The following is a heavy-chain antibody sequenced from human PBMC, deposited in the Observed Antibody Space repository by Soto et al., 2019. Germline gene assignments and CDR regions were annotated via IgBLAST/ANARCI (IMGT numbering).Heavy chain of an antibody. D-gene: IGHD2-2*01. CDR3: ARDLRITNSGCISTSCRSYYSYYGMDV. V-gene: IGHV1-69*12. CDR2: IIPIFGTA. CDR1: GGTFSSYA. Sequence: QVQLVQSGAEVKKPGSSVKVSCKASGGTFSSYAISWVRQAPGQGLEWMGGIIPIFGTANYAQKFQGRVTITADESTSTAYMELSSLRSEDTAVYYCARDLRITNSGCISTSCRSYYSYYGMDVWGQGTTVTVSS. J-gene: IGHJ6*02.